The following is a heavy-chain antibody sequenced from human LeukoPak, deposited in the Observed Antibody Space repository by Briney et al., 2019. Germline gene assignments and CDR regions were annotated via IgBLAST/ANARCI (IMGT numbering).Heavy chain of an antibody. CDR2: FDPEDGET. Sequence: ASVKVSCKVSGYTLTELSMHWVRQAPGKGLEWMGGFDPEDGETIYAQKFQGRVTMTEDTSTDTAYMELSSLRSDDTAVYYCARIFHRPGSGTSWFDPWGQGTLVTVSS. CDR1: GYTLTELS. J-gene: IGHJ5*02. D-gene: IGHD3-10*01. CDR3: ARIFHRPGSGTSWFDP. V-gene: IGHV1-24*01.